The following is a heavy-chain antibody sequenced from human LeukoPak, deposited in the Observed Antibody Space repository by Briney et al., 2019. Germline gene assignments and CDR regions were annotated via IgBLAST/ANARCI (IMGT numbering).Heavy chain of an antibody. D-gene: IGHD2-2*01. CDR1: GFTVSSNY. J-gene: IGHJ6*02. V-gene: IGHV3-66*01. CDR3: AREGLVVPAATKPNYYYYGMDV. Sequence: GGSLRLYCAASGFTVSSNYMSWVRQAPGKGLEWVSVIYSGGSTYYADSVKGRFTISRDNSKNTLYLQMNSLRAEDTAVYYCAREGLVVPAATKPNYYYYGMDVWGQGTTVTVSS. CDR2: IYSGGST.